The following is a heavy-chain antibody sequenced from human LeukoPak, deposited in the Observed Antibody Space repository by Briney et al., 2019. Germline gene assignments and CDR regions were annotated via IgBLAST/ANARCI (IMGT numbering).Heavy chain of an antibody. CDR1: GFTFSSYG. CDR3: AKDARDYGDYGGYYYYYYMDV. CDR2: ISYDGSNK. J-gene: IGHJ6*03. V-gene: IGHV3-30*18. D-gene: IGHD4-17*01. Sequence: GGSLRLSCAASGFTFSSYGMHWVRQAPGKGLEWVAVISYDGSNKYYADSVKGRFTISRDNSKNTLYLQMNSLRAEDTAVYYCAKDARDYGDYGGYYYYYYMDVWGKGTTVTVSS.